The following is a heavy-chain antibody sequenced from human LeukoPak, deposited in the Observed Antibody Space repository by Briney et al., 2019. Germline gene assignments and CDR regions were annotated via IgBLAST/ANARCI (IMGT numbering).Heavy chain of an antibody. D-gene: IGHD3-3*01. V-gene: IGHV3-23*01. CDR2: ISGSGGST. CDR3: AKDLRFFTGTFDP. Sequence: GGSLRLSCAASGFTFSNNAMNWVRQAPGKGLEWVSVISGSGGSTHYADSVKGRFTISRDTSTNSLYVQVNSLRAEDTAVYYCAKDLRFFTGTFDPWGQGTLVTVSS. J-gene: IGHJ5*02. CDR1: GFTFSNNA.